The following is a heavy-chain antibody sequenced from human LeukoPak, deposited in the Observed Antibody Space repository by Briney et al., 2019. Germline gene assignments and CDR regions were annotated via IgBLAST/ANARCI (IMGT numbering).Heavy chain of an antibody. D-gene: IGHD3-22*01. CDR2: ISISSSYI. J-gene: IGHJ4*02. CDR1: GFTFSSYS. Sequence: GGSLRLSCAASGFTFSSYSINWVRQAPGKGLEWVSSISISSSYIYYADSVKGRFTISRDNAKNSLYLQMNSLRAEDTAVYYCARRDYYDSSGYYMRYWGQGTLVTVSS. CDR3: ARRDYYDSSGYYMRY. V-gene: IGHV3-21*01.